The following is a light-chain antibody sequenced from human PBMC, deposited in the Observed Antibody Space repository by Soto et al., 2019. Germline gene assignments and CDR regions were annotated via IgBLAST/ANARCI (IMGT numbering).Light chain of an antibody. Sequence: DIVMTQSPLSLPVTPGEPASISCRSSQSLLHSNGYNYLDWYLQKPGQSPQLLIYLGSNRASGVPDRFSGSGSGTDFTLKISRVEAEDVGAYYCMQALQTAWTFGQGTRWIS. V-gene: IGKV2-28*01. CDR2: LGS. CDR3: MQALQTAWT. J-gene: IGKJ1*01. CDR1: QSLLHSNGYNY.